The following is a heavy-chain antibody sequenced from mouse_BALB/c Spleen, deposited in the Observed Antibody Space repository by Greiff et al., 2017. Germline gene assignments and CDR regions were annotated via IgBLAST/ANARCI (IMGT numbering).Heavy chain of an antibody. V-gene: IGHV1-7*01. D-gene: IGHD1-1*01. CDR2: INPSTGYT. Sequence: VQLQQSGAELAKPGASVKMSCKASGYTFTSYWMHWVKQRPGQGLEWIGYINPSTGYTEYNQKFKDKATLTADKSSSTAYMQLSSLTSEDSAVYYCARSITTVVGYYYAMDYWGQGTSVTVSS. CDR1: GYTFTSYW. J-gene: IGHJ4*01. CDR3: ARSITTVVGYYYAMDY.